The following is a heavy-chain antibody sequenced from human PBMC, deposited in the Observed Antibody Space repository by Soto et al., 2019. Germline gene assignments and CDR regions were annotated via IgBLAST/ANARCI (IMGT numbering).Heavy chain of an antibody. CDR1: GFTVSSYG. CDR3: ARQSITMVRGVDY. J-gene: IGHJ4*02. D-gene: IGHD3-10*01. CDR2: IWYDGSNK. V-gene: IGHV3-33*01. Sequence: QVQLVESGGGVVQPGRSLRLSCAASGFTVSSYGMHWVRQAPGKGLEWVAVIWYDGSNKYYADSVKGRFTISRDNSKNTLYLQMNSLRAEDTAVYYWARQSITMVRGVDYGGQGTLVTVSS.